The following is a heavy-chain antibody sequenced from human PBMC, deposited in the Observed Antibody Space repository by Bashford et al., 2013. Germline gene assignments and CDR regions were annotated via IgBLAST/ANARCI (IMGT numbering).Heavy chain of an antibody. J-gene: IGHJ3*02. CDR2: ISAYNGNT. Sequence: ASVKVSCKASGYTFTSYAMNWVRQAPGQGLEWMGWISAYNGNTNYAQKLQGRVTMTTDTSTSTAYMELRSLRSDDTAVYYCARASYYYGAFDIWGQGTMVTVSS. CDR1: GYTFTSYA. CDR3: ARASYYYGAFDI. V-gene: IGHV1-18*01. D-gene: IGHD3-10*01.